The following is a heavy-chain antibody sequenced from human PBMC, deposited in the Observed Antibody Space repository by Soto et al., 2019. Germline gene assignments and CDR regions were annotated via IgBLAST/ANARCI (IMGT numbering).Heavy chain of an antibody. J-gene: IGHJ4*02. CDR3: ARDRSNSPDYFDI. CDR2: IYYNGRT. CDR1: GGSIRSDDYY. D-gene: IGHD6-6*01. V-gene: IGHV4-30-4*01. Sequence: SETLSLTCTVSGGSIRSDDYYWSWIRQPPGKGLEWIGYIYYNGRTDYNPSLKSRVFISIDTSKNQFSLNLNSVSAADTAVYYCARDRSNSPDYFDIWGPGTLVTVSS.